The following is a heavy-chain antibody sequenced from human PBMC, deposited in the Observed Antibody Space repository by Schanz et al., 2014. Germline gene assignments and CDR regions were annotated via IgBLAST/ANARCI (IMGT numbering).Heavy chain of an antibody. V-gene: IGHV1-69*04. CDR1: GGTFSSYA. Sequence: QVQLVQSGAEVKKPGSSVKVSCKASGGTFSSYAFSWVRQAPGQGLEWMGKIIPILGMENYAQKFQGRFTITADISTSTAYMDLSSLRSDDTAVYYCARDIQYHYDTSGPVGAFDIWGQGTVVTVSS. J-gene: IGHJ3*02. CDR2: IIPILGME. D-gene: IGHD3-22*01. CDR3: ARDIQYHYDTSGPVGAFDI.